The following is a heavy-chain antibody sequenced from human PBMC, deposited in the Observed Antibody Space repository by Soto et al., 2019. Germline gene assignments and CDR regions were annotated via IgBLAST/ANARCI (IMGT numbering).Heavy chain of an antibody. CDR2: IGLGSSPK. D-gene: IGHD4-17*01. Sequence: PGGSLRLSCAASGFTFRNYAMNWVRQAPGKGLEWVSYIGLGSSPKYYADSVEGRLTISRDNAKNSLYLQMNGLRAEDTAVYYCAKVYGDYGTDVWGQGTTVTVSS. CDR1: GFTFRNYA. CDR3: AKVYGDYGTDV. V-gene: IGHV3-48*01. J-gene: IGHJ6*02.